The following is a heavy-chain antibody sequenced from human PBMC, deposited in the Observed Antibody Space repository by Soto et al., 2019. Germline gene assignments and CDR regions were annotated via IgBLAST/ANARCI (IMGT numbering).Heavy chain of an antibody. J-gene: IGHJ4*02. CDR2: FRTGGDDGTT. V-gene: IGHV3-23*01. CDR1: GFTFSSYS. CDR3: AKKVNSGPGSQYFDY. D-gene: IGHD3-10*01. Sequence: PGGSLRLSCAASGFTFSSYSMSWVRQAPGKGLEWVSGFRTGGDDGTTNYADSVKGRFTISRDNSKNTLFLQMNSLRAEDTAIYYCAKKVNSGPGSQYFDYWGQGTLVTVSS.